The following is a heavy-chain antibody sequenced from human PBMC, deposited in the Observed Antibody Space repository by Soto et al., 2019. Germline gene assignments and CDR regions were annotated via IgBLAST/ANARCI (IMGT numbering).Heavy chain of an antibody. CDR2: ISGRGENT. Sequence: GGSLRLSCAASGFTFINCAMSWVRQAPGKGLELVSTISGRGENTYYADSVKGRFTISRDNSKNTLNLQMNSLRGEDTAVYYCAKDRGTGDYGVNAVDIWGQGTMVTVSS. CDR1: GFTFINCA. V-gene: IGHV3-23*01. D-gene: IGHD7-27*01. CDR3: AKDRGTGDYGVNAVDI. J-gene: IGHJ3*02.